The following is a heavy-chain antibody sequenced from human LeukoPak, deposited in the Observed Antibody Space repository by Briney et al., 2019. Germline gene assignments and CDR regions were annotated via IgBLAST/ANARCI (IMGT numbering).Heavy chain of an antibody. Sequence: GGSLRLSCAASGFTFSSCGMHWVRQAPGKGLEWVAVISYDGSNKYYADSVKGRFTISRDNSKNTLYLQMNSLRAEDTAVYYCAKDALAARHDYYYYYMDVWGKGTTVTVSS. CDR2: ISYDGSNK. V-gene: IGHV3-30*18. D-gene: IGHD6-6*01. CDR3: AKDALAARHDYYYYYMDV. J-gene: IGHJ6*03. CDR1: GFTFSSCG.